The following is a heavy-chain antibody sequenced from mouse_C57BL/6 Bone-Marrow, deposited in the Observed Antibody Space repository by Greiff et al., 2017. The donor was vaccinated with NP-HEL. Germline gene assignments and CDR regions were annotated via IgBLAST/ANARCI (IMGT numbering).Heavy chain of an antibody. CDR2: IDPSDSYT. J-gene: IGHJ2*01. V-gene: IGHV1-69*01. Sequence: QVQLQQPGAELVMPGASVKLSCKASGYTFTSYWMHWVTQRPGQGLEWIGEIDPSDSYTNYNQKFKGKSTLTVDKSSSTAYMQLSSLTSEDSAVYYCARGRGLYYFDYWGQGTTLTVSS. CDR1: GYTFTSYW. CDR3: ARGRGLYYFDY.